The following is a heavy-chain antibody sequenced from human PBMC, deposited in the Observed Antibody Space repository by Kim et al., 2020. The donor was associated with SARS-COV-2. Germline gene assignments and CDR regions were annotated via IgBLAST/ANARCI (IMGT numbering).Heavy chain of an antibody. Sequence: QQLQGRVTMTTDTSTSTAYMELRSLRSDDTAVYYCARDAIAAADLNWFDPWGQGTLVTVSS. V-gene: IGHV1-18*01. D-gene: IGHD6-13*01. CDR3: ARDAIAAADLNWFDP. J-gene: IGHJ5*02.